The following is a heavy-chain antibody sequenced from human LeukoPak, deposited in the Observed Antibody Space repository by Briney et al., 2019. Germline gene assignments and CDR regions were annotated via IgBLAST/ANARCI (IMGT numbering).Heavy chain of an antibody. CDR1: GYTFTSYY. D-gene: IGHD1-26*01. CDR3: ARDGATENPGNYYGMDV. Sequence: ASVKVSCKASGYTFTSYYMHWVRQAPGQGLEWMGIINPSGGSTSYAQKFQGRVTMTRDTSTSTVYMELSSLRSEDTAVYYCARDGATENPGNYYGMDVWGQGTTVTVSS. V-gene: IGHV1-46*01. CDR2: INPSGGST. J-gene: IGHJ6*02.